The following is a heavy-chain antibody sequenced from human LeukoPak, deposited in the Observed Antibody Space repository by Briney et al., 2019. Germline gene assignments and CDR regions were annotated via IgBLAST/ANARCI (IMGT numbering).Heavy chain of an antibody. CDR3: ARPRIAAAGTQGEFDY. Sequence: SETLSLTCPVSGGSISSSSYYWGWIRQPPGKGLEWIGSIYYSGSTYYNPSLKSRVTISVDTSKNQFSLKLSSVTAADTAVYYCARPRIAAAGTQGEFDYWGQGTLVTVSS. CDR1: GGSISSSSYY. CDR2: IYYSGST. D-gene: IGHD6-13*01. J-gene: IGHJ4*02. V-gene: IGHV4-39*01.